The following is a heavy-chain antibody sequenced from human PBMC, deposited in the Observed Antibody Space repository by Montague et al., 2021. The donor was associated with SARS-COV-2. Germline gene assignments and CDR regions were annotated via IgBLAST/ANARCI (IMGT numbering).Heavy chain of an antibody. D-gene: IGHD4-23*01. V-gene: IGHV4-59*01. CDR2: IYDGGAV. Sequence: SETLFLTCTVSGGSITGYYWSWLRRSPGKGLERIAYIYDGGAVNYNPSLGSRVTISTDTSKNQLSLKVNSVTAADTAVYYCVRDHPYGGPRGAYDIWGQGTVVTVSS. J-gene: IGHJ3*02. CDR1: GGSITGYY. CDR3: VRDHPYGGPRGAYDI.